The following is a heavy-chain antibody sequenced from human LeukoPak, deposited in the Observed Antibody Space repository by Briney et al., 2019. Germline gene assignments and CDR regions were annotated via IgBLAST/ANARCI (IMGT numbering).Heavy chain of an antibody. D-gene: IGHD2-21*02. CDR2: ISGSGGST. CDR3: AKDGCGGDCYPHNWFDH. V-gene: IGHV3-23*01. Sequence: GGSLRLSCAASGFTFSSYAMSWVRQAPGKGLEWVSAISGSGGSTYYADSVKGRFTISRDNSKNTLYLQMNSLRAEDTAVYYCAKDGCGGDCYPHNWFDHWGQGTLVTVSS. J-gene: IGHJ5*02. CDR1: GFTFSSYA.